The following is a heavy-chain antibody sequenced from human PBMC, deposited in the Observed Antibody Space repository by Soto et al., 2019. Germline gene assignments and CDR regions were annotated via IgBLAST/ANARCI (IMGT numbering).Heavy chain of an antibody. V-gene: IGHV4-59*12. J-gene: IGHJ6*02. CDR1: GGSISSYY. Sequence: SETLSLTCTVSGGSISSYYWSWIRQPPGKGLEWVGYIYYSGSTNYNPSLKSRVTISVDPPKTHFSLKWSSVTAADTAVYYCARDRSQPYYCSGFSRYSGYYGMDFWGQGTTVTVSS. CDR2: IYYSGST. D-gene: IGHD2-15*01. CDR3: ARDRSQPYYCSGFSRYSGYYGMDF.